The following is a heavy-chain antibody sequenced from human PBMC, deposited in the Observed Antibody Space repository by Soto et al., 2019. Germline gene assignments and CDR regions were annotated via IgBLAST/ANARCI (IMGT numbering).Heavy chain of an antibody. CDR1: GGTFSSYA. D-gene: IGHD3-10*01. CDR2: IIPIFGTA. J-gene: IGHJ6*02. CDR3: ARAPSPRNYYGSGSYRDGYGMDV. V-gene: IGHV1-69*12. Sequence: QVQLVQSGAEVKKPGSSVKVSCKASGGTFSSYAISWVRQAPGQGLEWMGGIIPIFGTANYAQKFQGRVTITADESTGTAYMELSSLRSEDTAVYYCARAPSPRNYYGSGSYRDGYGMDVWGQGTTVTVSS.